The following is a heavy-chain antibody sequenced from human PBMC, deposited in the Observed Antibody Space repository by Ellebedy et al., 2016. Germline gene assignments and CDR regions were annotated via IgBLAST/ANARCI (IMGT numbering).Heavy chain of an antibody. Sequence: ASVKVSXXASGYTFTSYGISWVRQAPGQGLEWMGWISAYNGNTNYAQKLQGRVTMTTDTSTSTAYMELRSLRSDDTAVYYCARSPYGSGSYWIYDSSGLGSFDIWGQGTMVTVSS. V-gene: IGHV1-18*01. CDR1: GYTFTSYG. CDR2: ISAYNGNT. J-gene: IGHJ3*02. D-gene: IGHD3-10*01. CDR3: ARSPYGSGSYWIYDSSGLGSFDI.